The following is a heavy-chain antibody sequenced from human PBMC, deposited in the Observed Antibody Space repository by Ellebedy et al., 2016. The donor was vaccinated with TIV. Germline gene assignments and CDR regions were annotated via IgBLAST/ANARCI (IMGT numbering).Heavy chain of an antibody. CDR1: GGSISSYY. J-gene: IGHJ5*02. CDR2: INYGGST. V-gene: IGHV4-59*01. CDR3: ARGIYYGPGSYYQGQSNWFDP. Sequence: MPSETLSLTCTVSGGSISSYYWSWILQPPGKGLEWIVYINYGGSTSYKPSLTSRVTISVDTSRNQFPLRLRSVTAADTAVYYCARGIYYGPGSYYQGQSNWFDPWGQGTLVTVSS. D-gene: IGHD3-10*01.